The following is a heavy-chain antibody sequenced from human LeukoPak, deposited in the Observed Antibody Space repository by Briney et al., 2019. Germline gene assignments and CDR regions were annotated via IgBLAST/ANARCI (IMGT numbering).Heavy chain of an antibody. J-gene: IGHJ4*02. Sequence: SETLSLTCTVSGGSISSSSYYWGWIRQPPGKGLEWIGSIYYSGSTYYNPSLKSRVTISVDTSKNQFSLKLSSVTAADTAVYYCARHKWAAVAGVFDYWGQGTLVTVSS. CDR3: ARHKWAAVAGVFDY. CDR2: IYYSGST. CDR1: GGSISSSSYY. V-gene: IGHV4-39*01. D-gene: IGHD6-19*01.